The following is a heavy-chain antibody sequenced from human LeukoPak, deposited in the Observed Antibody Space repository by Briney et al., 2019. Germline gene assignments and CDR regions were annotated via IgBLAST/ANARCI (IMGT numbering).Heavy chain of an antibody. CDR3: SDHMTTADY. J-gene: IGHJ4*02. V-gene: IGHV3-15*01. CDR2: VKSKVHGGTT. Sequence: GGSLRLSCAASGFTFSDAWMSWVRQPPGKGLAWVARVKSKVHGGTTDYAAPVNGRFTISRDDSENRLFLQMNSLKTEDTGVYYVSDHMTTADYWGQGTLVTVSS. CDR1: GFTFSDAW. D-gene: IGHD5/OR15-5a*01.